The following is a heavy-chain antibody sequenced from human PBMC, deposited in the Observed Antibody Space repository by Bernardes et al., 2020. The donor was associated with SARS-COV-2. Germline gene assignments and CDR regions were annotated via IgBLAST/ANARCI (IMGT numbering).Heavy chain of an antibody. CDR1: GFTFSSYS. Sequence: GGSLRLSCAASGFTFSSYSMNWVRQAPGKGLEWVSSISCSTRYIYYADSVKGRFTISRDNAKNSLYLQMNRLRAEDTAVYYCARGAHHYYDSSGFMYSFVYWGQGTLVTVSS. V-gene: IGHV3-21*01. CDR2: ISCSTRYI. CDR3: ARGAHHYYDSSGFMYSFVY. J-gene: IGHJ4*02. D-gene: IGHD3-22*01.